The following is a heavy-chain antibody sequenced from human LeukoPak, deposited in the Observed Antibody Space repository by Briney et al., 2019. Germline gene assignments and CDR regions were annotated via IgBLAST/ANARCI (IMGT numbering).Heavy chain of an antibody. CDR1: GGSVSSYY. V-gene: IGHV4-59*02. Sequence: SETLSLTCTVSGGSVSSYYWSWIRQPPGKGLEWIGYIYYSGSTNYNPSLKSRVTISVDTSKNQFSLKLSSVTAADTAVYYCASANYYDSSGYYSHWGQGTLVTVSS. J-gene: IGHJ4*02. CDR3: ASANYYDSSGYYSH. CDR2: IYYSGST. D-gene: IGHD3-22*01.